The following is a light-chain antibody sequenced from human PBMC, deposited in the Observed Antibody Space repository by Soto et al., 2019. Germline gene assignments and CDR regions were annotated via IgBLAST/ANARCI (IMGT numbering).Light chain of an antibody. J-gene: IGLJ3*02. Sequence: QSVLTQPPSASGSPGQSVTISCTGTSSDVGAYNYVSWYQQHPNKAPKLIIYEVTKPPSGVPDRFSGSKSGNTASLTVSGLQAEGEADYYCSSYGDTNNWVFGGGTKLTVL. CDR3: SSYGDTNNWV. CDR1: SSDVGAYNY. V-gene: IGLV2-8*01. CDR2: EVT.